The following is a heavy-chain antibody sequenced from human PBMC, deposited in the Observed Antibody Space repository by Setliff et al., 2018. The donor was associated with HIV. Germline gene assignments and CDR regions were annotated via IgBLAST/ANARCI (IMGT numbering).Heavy chain of an antibody. CDR3: AREIRSGYTGGHYFYGIDV. CDR2: IGTGGDP. V-gene: IGHV3-13*05. J-gene: IGHJ6*02. Sequence: PGESLRLSCEAYGFIFSNHDFHCVRQAEAKGLEWVAAIGTGGDPYYVDSLKGLFTISRENASHSLYLKMNSLRAGDTAVYYCAREIRSGYTGGHYFYGIDVWGQGTAVTVSS. CDR1: GFIFSNHD. D-gene: IGHD3-16*02.